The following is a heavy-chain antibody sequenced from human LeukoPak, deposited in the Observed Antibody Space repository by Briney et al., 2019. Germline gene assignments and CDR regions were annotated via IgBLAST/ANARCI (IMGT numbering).Heavy chain of an antibody. Sequence: ASVKVSCKASGGTFSSYAISWVRQAPGQGLEWMGGIIPIFGRANYAQKFQGRVTITADESTSTAYMELSSLRSEDTAVYYCARDPHYYDSSGYSRYFDYWGQGTLVTVSS. CDR3: ARDPHYYDSSGYSRYFDY. V-gene: IGHV1-69*13. J-gene: IGHJ4*02. D-gene: IGHD3-22*01. CDR1: GGTFSSYA. CDR2: IIPIFGRA.